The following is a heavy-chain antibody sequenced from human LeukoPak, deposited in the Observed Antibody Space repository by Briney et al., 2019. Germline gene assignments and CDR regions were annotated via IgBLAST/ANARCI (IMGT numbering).Heavy chain of an antibody. V-gene: IGHV1-3*01. CDR1: GYTFTSYA. J-gene: IGHJ4*02. D-gene: IGHD5-18*01. Sequence: ASVKVSCKASGYTFTSYAMHWVRQAPGQRLEWMGWINAGNGNTKYSQKFQGRVTITRDTSASTAYMELSSLRSEDTAVYYCASDVDTAMVGVYWGQGTLVTVSS. CDR3: ASDVDTAMVGVY. CDR2: INAGNGNT.